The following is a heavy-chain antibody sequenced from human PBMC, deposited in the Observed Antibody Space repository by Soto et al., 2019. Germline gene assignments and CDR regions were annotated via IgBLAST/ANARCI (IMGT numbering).Heavy chain of an antibody. Sequence: QVQLVQSGAEVKKPGSSVKVSCKASGGTFSSYAISWVRQAPGQGLEWMGGIIPIFGTANYAQKFQGRVTMTADESTGTAYMELSSLRSEDTAVYYCARDKEVRGWGGYGMDVWGQGTTVTVSS. D-gene: IGHD3-10*01. CDR3: ARDKEVRGWGGYGMDV. CDR2: IIPIFGTA. J-gene: IGHJ6*02. CDR1: GGTFSSYA. V-gene: IGHV1-69*01.